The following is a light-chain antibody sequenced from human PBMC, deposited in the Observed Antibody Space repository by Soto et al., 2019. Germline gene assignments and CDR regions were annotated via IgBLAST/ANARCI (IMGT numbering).Light chain of an antibody. J-gene: IGKJ1*01. V-gene: IGKV3-20*01. Sequence: DIVLTQSPGTLSLSPGERATLSCRSSQSVSSNYLAWYQQKPDQAPRLVIYDVSGRATGIPDRFSGSGSGTDFTLTISRLERGDSVVYYCQQYGIAPTFGQGTKVEIK. CDR2: DVS. CDR3: QQYGIAPT. CDR1: QSVSSNY.